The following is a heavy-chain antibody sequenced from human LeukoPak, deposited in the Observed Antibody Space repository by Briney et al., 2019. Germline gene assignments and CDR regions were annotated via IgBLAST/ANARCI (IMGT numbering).Heavy chain of an antibody. J-gene: IGHJ6*02. V-gene: IGHV3-21*01. Sequence: GGSLRLSCAASGCTWSGYGMSGVREAPGKGLEWVSSISGSSTDIYYGDSVKGRFTISRDNAKNSLYLHMNSLRAEDAAVYYCARDRYSFGMYNYYYGMDVWGQGTTVTVSS. CDR2: ISGSSTDI. CDR1: GCTWSGYG. D-gene: IGHD5-18*01. CDR3: ARDRYSFGMYNYYYGMDV.